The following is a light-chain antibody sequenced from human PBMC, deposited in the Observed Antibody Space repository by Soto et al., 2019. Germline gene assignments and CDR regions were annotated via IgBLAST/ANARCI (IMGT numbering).Light chain of an antibody. CDR1: SGHSNYA. V-gene: IGLV4-69*01. Sequence: QPVLTQSPSASASLGASVKLTCTLSSGHSNYAIAWHQQQSEKGPRYLMNLNSDGSHTKGDGIPDRFSGSSSGAERYLTISSLQSEDEADYYCQTWGSGIAVFGGGTKLTVL. CDR3: QTWGSGIAV. CDR2: LNSDGSH. J-gene: IGLJ2*01.